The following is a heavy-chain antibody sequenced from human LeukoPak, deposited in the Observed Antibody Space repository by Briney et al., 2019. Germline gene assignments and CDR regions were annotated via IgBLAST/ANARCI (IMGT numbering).Heavy chain of an antibody. CDR1: GFTFTNDF. CDR3: ATTIIRFPGY. V-gene: IGHV3-15*01. D-gene: IGHD3-3*01. Sequence: GGSLRLSCAASGFTFTNDFMTWVRQAPGKGLEWVGRIKSKTEGGARDYAAPVKGRFTISRDDSKKRLYLEMNSLRTEDTGMYYCATTIIRFPGYWGQGTLVTVSS. CDR2: IKSKTEGGAR. J-gene: IGHJ4*02.